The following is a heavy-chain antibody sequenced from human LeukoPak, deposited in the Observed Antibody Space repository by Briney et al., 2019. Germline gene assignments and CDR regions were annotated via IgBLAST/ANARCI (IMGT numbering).Heavy chain of an antibody. Sequence: SVKVSCKASGYTFTSYGISWVRQAPGQGLEWMGGIIPIFDTAHYAQKFQGRVTITADESTSTAYMELSSLRSEDTAVYYCARDATLLWFGETLGGNFDYWGQGTLVTVSS. D-gene: IGHD3-10*01. J-gene: IGHJ4*02. V-gene: IGHV1-69*13. CDR3: ARDATLLWFGETLGGNFDY. CDR2: IIPIFDTA. CDR1: GYTFTSYG.